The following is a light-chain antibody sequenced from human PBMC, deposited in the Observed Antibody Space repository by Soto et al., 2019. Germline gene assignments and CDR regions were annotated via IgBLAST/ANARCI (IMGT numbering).Light chain of an antibody. J-gene: IGKJ1*01. CDR2: GAS. CDR3: QQYRSSPRT. Sequence: IVLTHSAGTLSCSRGKRATLSCMASQTVSSSSLAWYQQKPGQAPRLLIFGASTRAAGFPDRFSGSGSGTDFTLTISRLEPEDFAVYYCQQYRSSPRTFGKGTKVDIK. V-gene: IGKV3-20*01. CDR1: QTVSSSS.